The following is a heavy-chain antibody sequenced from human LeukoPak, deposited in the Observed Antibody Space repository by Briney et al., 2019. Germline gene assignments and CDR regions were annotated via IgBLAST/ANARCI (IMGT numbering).Heavy chain of an antibody. CDR1: GYTFTCYD. D-gene: IGHD6-19*01. J-gene: IGHJ4*02. Sequence: ASVKVSCKASGYTFTCYDINWVRQATGQGLEWMGWMNPNSGNTGYAQKFQGRVTMTRNTSISTAYMELSSLRSEDTAVYYCARGYRYSSGWQVDYWGQGTLVTVSS. V-gene: IGHV1-8*01. CDR3: ARGYRYSSGWQVDY. CDR2: MNPNSGNT.